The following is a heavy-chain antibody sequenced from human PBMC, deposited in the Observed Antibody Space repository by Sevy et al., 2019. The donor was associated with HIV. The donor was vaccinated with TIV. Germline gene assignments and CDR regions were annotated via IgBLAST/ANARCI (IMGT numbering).Heavy chain of an antibody. CDR3: ARHGKEDWFDP. J-gene: IGHJ5*02. CDR1: GGSISSYY. CDR2: IYYSGST. Sequence: SETLSLTCTVSGGSISSYYWSWIRQPPGKGLEWIGYIYYSGSTNYNPSLKSRVTISVDMSKNQFSLKLSSVTAADTAVYYCARHGKEDWFDPWGQGTLVTVSS. V-gene: IGHV4-59*08. D-gene: IGHD1-26*01.